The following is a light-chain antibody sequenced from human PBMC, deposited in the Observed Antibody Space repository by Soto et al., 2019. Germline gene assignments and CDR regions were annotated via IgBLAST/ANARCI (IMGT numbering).Light chain of an antibody. CDR2: GTS. CDR1: QSVDNAF. Sequence: DIVLTQSQGILSLSPGERATFSCRASQSVDNAFLAWYQQKPGQAPRPLIYGTSNRATGIPDRFSGSGSGTDFTLTFSRLEPEDFAVYYCQQYARPPVTFGGGTKVEIK. CDR3: QQYARPPVT. J-gene: IGKJ4*01. V-gene: IGKV3-20*01.